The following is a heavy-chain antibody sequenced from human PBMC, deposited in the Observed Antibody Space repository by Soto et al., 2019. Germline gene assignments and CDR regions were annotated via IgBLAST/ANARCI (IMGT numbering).Heavy chain of an antibody. V-gene: IGHV3-30-3*01. CDR3: ARDYYDSSGSFYFDY. CDR2: ISYDGSNK. D-gene: IGHD3-22*01. J-gene: IGHJ4*02. Sequence: GGSLRLSCAASGFTFSSYAMHWVRQAPGKGLEWVAVISYDGSNKYYADSVKGRFTISRDNSKNMLYLQMNSLRAEDTAVYYCARDYYDSSGSFYFDYWRQGTRVTVSS. CDR1: GFTFSSYA.